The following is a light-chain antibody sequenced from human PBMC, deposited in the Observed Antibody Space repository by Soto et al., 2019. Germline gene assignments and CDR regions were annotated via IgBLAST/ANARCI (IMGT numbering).Light chain of an antibody. CDR2: DAS. CDR3: QQYNSYS. V-gene: IGKV1-5*01. J-gene: IGKJ1*01. Sequence: DIQLAQSPWFLSASVGERVTITCRASQGISNFLVWYQQKPGKAPKLLMFDASSLDRGVPSRFSGSGSGTEFTLTISSLQPDDFATCYCQQYNSYSFGQGTKVDIK. CDR1: QGISNF.